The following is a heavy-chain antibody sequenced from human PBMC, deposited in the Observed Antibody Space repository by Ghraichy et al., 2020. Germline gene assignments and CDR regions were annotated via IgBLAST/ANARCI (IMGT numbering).Heavy chain of an antibody. D-gene: IGHD3-10*01. CDR3: ATYEVGGAGQGA. Sequence: SQTLSLTCAVSGAYVSSSFYHWIWIRQPPGKGREWIVQVRDSDRKYNPSLRSRATISVDTSRNQFSLKLTSVTAADTAVYYCATYEVGGAGQGAWGQGTLVTVSS. V-gene: IGHV4-61*01. CDR2: VRDSDR. J-gene: IGHJ4*02. CDR1: GAYVSSSFYH.